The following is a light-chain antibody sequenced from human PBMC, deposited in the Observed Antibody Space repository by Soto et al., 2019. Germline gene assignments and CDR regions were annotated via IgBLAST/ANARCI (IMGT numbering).Light chain of an antibody. CDR1: QSVSSS. V-gene: IGKV3-11*01. Sequence: EIVLTQSPATLSLSPGKRATLSCRASQSVSSSLAWYQQKPGQAPRLLIYDASNRATGIPARFSGSGSGTDFPLTISSLEPEDFAVYYCQQRTNWPLTFGQGTRLEIK. J-gene: IGKJ5*01. CDR3: QQRTNWPLT. CDR2: DAS.